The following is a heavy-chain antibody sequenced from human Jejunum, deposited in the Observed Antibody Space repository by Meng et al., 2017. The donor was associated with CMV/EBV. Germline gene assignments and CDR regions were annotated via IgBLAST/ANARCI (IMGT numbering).Heavy chain of an antibody. CDR2: IRYDGGER. CDR3: TRALDY. J-gene: IGHJ4*02. CDR1: GFNFKDYW. V-gene: IGHV3-7*04. Sequence: LGLSCAASGFNFKDYWMGWVRQAPGRGLEWVANIRYDGGERYYVNSVEGRFFIYRDNARNTLYLQMNSLRGDDSAIYYCTRALDYWGQGTPVTVSS.